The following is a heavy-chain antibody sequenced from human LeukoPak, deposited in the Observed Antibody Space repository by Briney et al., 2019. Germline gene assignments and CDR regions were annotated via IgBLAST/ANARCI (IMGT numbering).Heavy chain of an antibody. D-gene: IGHD3-22*01. CDR3: ARSYYDSSGYYWPRGSYYYYYMDV. V-gene: IGHV4-59*01. CDR2: IYYSGST. J-gene: IGHJ6*03. Sequence: SETPSLTCTVSGGSISSYYWSWIRQPPGKGLEWIGYIYYSGSTNYNPSLKSRVTISVDTSKNQFSLKLSSVTAADTAVYYCARSYYDSSGYYWPRGSYYYYYMDVWGKGTTVTVSS. CDR1: GGSISSYY.